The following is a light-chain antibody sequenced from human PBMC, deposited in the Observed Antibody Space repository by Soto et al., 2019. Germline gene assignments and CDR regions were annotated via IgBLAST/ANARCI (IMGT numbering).Light chain of an antibody. CDR2: AAS. CDR1: QAINTY. CDR3: QQRRSYPIT. J-gene: IGKJ5*01. Sequence: DIQLTQSPSFLSASVGDRVTITCRASQAINTYLAWYQQKPGKAPKLLIFAASTLHNGVPSRFSGSGSGTEFTVTITSLQPEDFAAYYCQQRRSYPITFGQGTRLEIK. V-gene: IGKV1-9*01.